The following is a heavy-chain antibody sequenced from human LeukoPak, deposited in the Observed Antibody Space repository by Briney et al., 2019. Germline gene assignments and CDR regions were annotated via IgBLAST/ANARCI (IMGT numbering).Heavy chain of an antibody. J-gene: IGHJ6*02. V-gene: IGHV5-51*01. CDR2: IYPGDSDT. Sequence: GESLKISCKGSGYSFTSYWIGWVRQMPGKGLEWMGIIYPGDSDTRYSPSFQGQVTISADKSISTAYLQWSSLKASDTAMYYCAILPLLQGSKAGYYGMDVWGQGTTVTVSS. D-gene: IGHD1-26*01. CDR1: GYSFTSYW. CDR3: AILPLLQGSKAGYYGMDV.